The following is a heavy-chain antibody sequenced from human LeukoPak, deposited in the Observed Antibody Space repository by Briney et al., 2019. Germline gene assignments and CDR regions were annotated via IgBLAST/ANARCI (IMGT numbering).Heavy chain of an antibody. CDR3: ARHETVVRLDP. J-gene: IGHJ5*02. Sequence: GESLKISCKASGYSFTNYWIGWVRQMPGKGLEGMGIIYPGDADNRYSPSLQGQATSSADKSSSTSNLQGTTLKSNDTPLSYCARHETVVRLDPWGQGTLVTVSS. V-gene: IGHV5-51*01. CDR2: IYPGDADN. D-gene: IGHD3-22*01. CDR1: GYSFTNYW.